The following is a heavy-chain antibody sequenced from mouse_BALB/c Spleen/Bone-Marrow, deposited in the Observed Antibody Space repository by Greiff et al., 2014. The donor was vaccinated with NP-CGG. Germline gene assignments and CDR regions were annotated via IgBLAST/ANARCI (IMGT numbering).Heavy chain of an antibody. Sequence: EVQVVESGGGLVKPGLSLKLSCAASGFTFSSYAMSWVRQTPEKRLEWVASISSGGSTYYPDSVKGRFTISRDNARNILYLQVSSLRSEDTAMYYCARGNGFEGFAYWGQGTLVTVSA. J-gene: IGHJ3*01. CDR2: ISSGGST. CDR1: GFTFSSYA. D-gene: IGHD1-2*01. V-gene: IGHV5-6-5*01. CDR3: ARGNGFEGFAY.